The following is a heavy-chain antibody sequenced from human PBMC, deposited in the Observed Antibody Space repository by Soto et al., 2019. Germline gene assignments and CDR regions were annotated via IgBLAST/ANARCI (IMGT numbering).Heavy chain of an antibody. CDR1: GFTFSSYA. D-gene: IGHD2-15*01. CDR2: ISGSGGSK. J-gene: IGHJ4*02. V-gene: IGHV3-23*01. Sequence: EVQLLESGGGLVQPGGSLRLSCAASGFTFSSYAMSWVRQAPGKGLEWVSAISGSGGSKYYADSVEGRFTISRDNSNNPPYLQMNSLRAEDTAVYYCAKDRDLGIVVVPTGTFDYWGQGTLVTVSS. CDR3: AKDRDLGIVVVPTGTFDY.